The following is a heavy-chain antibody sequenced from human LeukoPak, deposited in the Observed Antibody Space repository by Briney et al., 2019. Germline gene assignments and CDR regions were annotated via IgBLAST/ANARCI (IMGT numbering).Heavy chain of an antibody. CDR3: ARGGDIAAAGPTNWFDP. CDR2: INHSGST. J-gene: IGHJ5*02. CDR1: GGSFSGYY. V-gene: IGHV4-34*01. D-gene: IGHD6-13*01. Sequence: SETLSPTCAAYGGSFSGYYWSWIRQPPGKGLEWIGEINHSGSTNYNPSLKSRVTISVDTSKNQFSLKLSSVTAADTAVYYCARGGDIAAAGPTNWFDPWGQGTLVTVSS.